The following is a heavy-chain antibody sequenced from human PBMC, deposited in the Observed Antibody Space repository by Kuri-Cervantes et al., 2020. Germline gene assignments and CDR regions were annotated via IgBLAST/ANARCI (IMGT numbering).Heavy chain of an antibody. D-gene: IGHD6-19*01. J-gene: IGHJ4*02. Sequence: GESLKISCAASGFTFSSYSMNWVRQAPGKGLEWVSSISSSSSYIYYADSVKGRFTISRDNAKNSLYLQMNSLRAEDTAVYYCARDSPYSSGWTFDYWGQGTLVTVSS. CDR2: ISSSSSYI. CDR3: ARDSPYSSGWTFDY. V-gene: IGHV3-21*01. CDR1: GFTFSSYS.